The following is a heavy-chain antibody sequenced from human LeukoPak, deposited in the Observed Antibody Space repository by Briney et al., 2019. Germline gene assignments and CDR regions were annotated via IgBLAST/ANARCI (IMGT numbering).Heavy chain of an antibody. CDR2: IKQDGSKK. V-gene: IGHV3-7*03. J-gene: IGHJ4*02. CDR1: GFTFSSYW. Sequence: GGSLRLSCAASGFTFSSYWMTWVRQAPGKGLEWVANIKQDGSKKNYMDSVKGRFTISRDNAKNSLYLQMNSLRAEDTAVYYCAKYGPQDSGSSHFDYWGQGALVTVSS. D-gene: IGHD1-26*01. CDR3: AKYGPQDSGSSHFDY.